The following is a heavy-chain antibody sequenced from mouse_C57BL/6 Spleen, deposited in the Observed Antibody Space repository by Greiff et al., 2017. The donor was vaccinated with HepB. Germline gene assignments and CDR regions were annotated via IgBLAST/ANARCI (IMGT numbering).Heavy chain of an antibody. CDR3: AKEAYYSNYVAY. Sequence: QVQLQQSGPELVKPGASVKISCKASGYAFSSSWMNWVKQRPGKGLEWIGRIYPGDGDTNYNGKFKGKATLTADKSSSTAYMQLSSLTSEDSAVYFCAKEAYYSNYVAYWGQGTLVTVSA. CDR2: IYPGDGDT. J-gene: IGHJ3*01. D-gene: IGHD2-5*01. CDR1: GYAFSSSW. V-gene: IGHV1-82*01.